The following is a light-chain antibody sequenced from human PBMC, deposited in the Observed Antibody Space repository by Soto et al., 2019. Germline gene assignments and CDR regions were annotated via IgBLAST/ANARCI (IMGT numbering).Light chain of an antibody. CDR2: EGS. Sequence: QSALTQPASVSGSPGQSITISCTGTSSDVGSYNLFSWYQQHPGKAPKLMIYEGSKRTSGVSNRVSGSKSGNTASLTISGRQAEDEADYYCCSYAGSSTVVFGGGTELTVL. CDR1: SSDVGSYNL. J-gene: IGLJ2*01. V-gene: IGLV2-23*01. CDR3: CSYAGSSTVV.